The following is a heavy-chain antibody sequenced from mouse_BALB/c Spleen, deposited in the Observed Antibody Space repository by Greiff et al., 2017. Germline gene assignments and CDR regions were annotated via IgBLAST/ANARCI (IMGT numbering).Heavy chain of an antibody. CDR1: GYTFTSYW. J-gene: IGHJ2*01. D-gene: IGHD3-3*01. V-gene: IGHV1S81*02. Sequence: QVQLQQPGAELVKPGASVKLSCKASGYTFTSYWLHWVKQRPGQGLEWIGEINPSNGRTNYNEKFKRKATLTVDKSSSTAYMQLSSLTSEDSAVYYCARGRDYWGEGTTLTVAA. CDR3: ARGRDY. CDR2: INPSNGRT.